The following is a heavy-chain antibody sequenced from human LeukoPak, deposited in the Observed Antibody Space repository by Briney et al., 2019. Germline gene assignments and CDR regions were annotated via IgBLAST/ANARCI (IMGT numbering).Heavy chain of an antibody. V-gene: IGHV3-49*03. CDR2: ISGGTT. J-gene: IGHJ4*02. Sequence: GRSPRLSYTASGFTFGDYLMSWFRQAPGKGLEWIGFISGGTTEYAASVKGRFTISRDDSTSIAYLQMNSLTTEDTAVYYCSRGSGWLSVYWGQGTLVTVSS. CDR1: GFTFGDYL. CDR3: SRGSGWLSVY. D-gene: IGHD6-19*01.